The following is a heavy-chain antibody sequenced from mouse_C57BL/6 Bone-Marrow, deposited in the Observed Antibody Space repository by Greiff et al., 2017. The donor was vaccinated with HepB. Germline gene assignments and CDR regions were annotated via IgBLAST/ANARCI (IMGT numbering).Heavy chain of an antibody. V-gene: IGHV3-6*01. Sequence: EVQLQESGPGLVKPSQSLSLTCSVTGYSITSGYYWYWIRQFPGNILEWMGYISYDGSNNYNPTLKNRISITHDTSKNQFFLKLNSVTTEDTATYYCARERVITTVALDYWGQGTTLTVSS. CDR2: ISYDGSN. CDR3: ARERVITTVALDY. D-gene: IGHD1-1*01. CDR1: GYSITSGYY. J-gene: IGHJ2*01.